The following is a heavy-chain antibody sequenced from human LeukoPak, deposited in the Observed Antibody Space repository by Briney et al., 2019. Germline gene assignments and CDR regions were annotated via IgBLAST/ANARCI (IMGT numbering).Heavy chain of an antibody. CDR2: IYSGGST. CDR1: GFTVSSNY. J-gene: IGHJ5*02. D-gene: IGHD2-2*01. CDR3: ATPSGYCSSTSCYYH. V-gene: IGHV3-66*01. Sequence: PGGSLRLSCAASGFTVSSNYMSWVRQAPGKGLEWVSVIYSGGSTYYADSVKGRFTISRDNSKNTLYLQMNSLRAEDTAVYYCATPSGYCSSTSCYYHWGQGTLVTVSS.